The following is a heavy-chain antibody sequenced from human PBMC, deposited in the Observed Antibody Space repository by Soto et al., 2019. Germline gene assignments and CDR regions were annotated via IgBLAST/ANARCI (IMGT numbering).Heavy chain of an antibody. J-gene: IGHJ3*02. D-gene: IGHD3-22*01. CDR1: GFTFSSYA. V-gene: IGHV3-23*01. Sequence: EVQLLESGGGLVQPGGSLRLSCAASGFTFSSYAMSWVRQAPGKGLEWVSAISGSGGSTYYADSVKGRFTISRDNSKNTLYLQMNSLRAEDTAIYYCAKDWAMRWDSSGYRAFDIWGQGTMVTVSS. CDR3: AKDWAMRWDSSGYRAFDI. CDR2: ISGSGGST.